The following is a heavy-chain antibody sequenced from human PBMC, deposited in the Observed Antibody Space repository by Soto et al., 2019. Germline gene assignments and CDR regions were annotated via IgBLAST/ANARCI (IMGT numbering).Heavy chain of an antibody. CDR3: TRGGDAYKNGH. Sequence: SETLSLTCTVPGGSVNSGTYYWSWIRQPPGKGLEWIGFIHYSGSTNYNPSLKSRVTMSVDTSKNQFSLKLTSVNAADTAVYYCTRGGDAYKNGHWGQGTLVTVSS. CDR2: IHYSGST. CDR1: GGSVNSGTYY. J-gene: IGHJ4*02. D-gene: IGHD2-21*01. V-gene: IGHV4-61*01.